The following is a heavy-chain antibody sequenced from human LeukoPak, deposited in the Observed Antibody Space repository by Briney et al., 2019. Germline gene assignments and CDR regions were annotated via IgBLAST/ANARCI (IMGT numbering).Heavy chain of an antibody. Sequence: GGSLRLSCAASGFTFSTYAMSWVRQAPGKGLEWVSGISGSGGDTYYADSVKGRFTISRDNSKSTLYLQMNSLRAEDTAVYYCVKEMGCSSTSCYVPFDYWAREPWSPSPQ. V-gene: IGHV3-23*01. CDR1: GFTFSTYA. J-gene: IGHJ4*02. CDR3: VKEMGCSSTSCYVPFDY. D-gene: IGHD2-2*01. CDR2: ISGSGGDT.